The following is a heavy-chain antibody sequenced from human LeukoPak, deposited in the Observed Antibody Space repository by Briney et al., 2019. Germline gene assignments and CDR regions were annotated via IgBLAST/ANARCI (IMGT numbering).Heavy chain of an antibody. J-gene: IGHJ4*02. CDR1: GFTFSSYA. V-gene: IGHV3-23*01. D-gene: IGHD3-22*01. CDR2: ISGSGGST. Sequence: GGSLRLSCAASGFTFSSYAITWVRQAPGKGLEWVSAISGSGGSTYYADSVKGRFTISRDNPKNTLYLQMNSLRAEDTAVYYCAKAPRTKFTMIVVVSQYYFDYWGQGTLVTVSS. CDR3: AKAPRTKFTMIVVVSQYYFDY.